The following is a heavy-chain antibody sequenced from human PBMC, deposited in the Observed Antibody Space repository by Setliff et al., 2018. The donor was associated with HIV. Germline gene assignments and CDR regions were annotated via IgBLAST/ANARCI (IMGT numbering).Heavy chain of an antibody. J-gene: IGHJ5*02. D-gene: IGHD4-17*01. V-gene: IGHV4-38-2*01. CDR3: ARHETTVTLANWFDP. Sequence: SETLSLTCAVSDYSVRSGFYWGWIRQPPGKGLEWIGSISHGGSTYYNPSLQSRVTISVDTSKNQFSLTLSSVTAADTAVYHCARHETTVTLANWFDPRGQGTLVTVSS. CDR2: ISHGGST. CDR1: DYSVRSGFY.